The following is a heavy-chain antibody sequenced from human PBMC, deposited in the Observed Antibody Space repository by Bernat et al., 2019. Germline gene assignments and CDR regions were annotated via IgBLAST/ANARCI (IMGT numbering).Heavy chain of an antibody. Sequence: EVQLVQSGAEVNKPGESLKISCKGSGYSFTTSWIGWVRQTPGKGLEWMGIIYPSDSNTRYSPSFQGQVIISVDKSISTAYLQWSSLKASDTAIYYCAAKMSGGWYDAFDIWGRGTMVTVSS. J-gene: IGHJ3*02. CDR2: IYPSDSNT. CDR1: GYSFTTSW. V-gene: IGHV5-51*01. CDR3: AAKMSGGWYDAFDI. D-gene: IGHD6-19*01.